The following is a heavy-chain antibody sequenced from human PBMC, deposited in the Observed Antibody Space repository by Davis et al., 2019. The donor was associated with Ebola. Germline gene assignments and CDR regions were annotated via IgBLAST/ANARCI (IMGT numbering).Heavy chain of an antibody. CDR2: IKSKTDGGTT. CDR3: TTDSPVRFLEWLLSRFDY. CDR1: GFTFSNAW. Sequence: PGGSLRLSCAASGFTFSNAWMSWVRQAPGKGLEWVGRIKSKTDGGTTDYAAPVKGRFTISRDDSKNTLYLQMNSLKTEDTAVYYCTTDSPVRFLEWLLSRFDYWGQGTLVTVSS. J-gene: IGHJ4*02. V-gene: IGHV3-15*01. D-gene: IGHD3-3*01.